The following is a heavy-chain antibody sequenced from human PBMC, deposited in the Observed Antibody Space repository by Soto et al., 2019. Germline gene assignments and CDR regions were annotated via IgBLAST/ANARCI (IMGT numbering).Heavy chain of an antibody. V-gene: IGHV4-59*01. CDR3: ARAIRYNWFDP. CDR2: IYYSGST. CDR1: GCSLSRYY. Sequence: SGTPSLTCTVSGCSLSRYYWSWVRQPPGKGLEWIGYIYYSGSTNYNPSLKSRVTISVDTSKNQFSLKLSSVTAADTAVYYCARAIRYNWFDPWGQGTLVTVSS. J-gene: IGHJ5*02. D-gene: IGHD2-2*02.